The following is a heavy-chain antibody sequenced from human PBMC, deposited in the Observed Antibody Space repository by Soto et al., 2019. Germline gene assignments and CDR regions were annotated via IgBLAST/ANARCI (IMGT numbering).Heavy chain of an antibody. CDR2: ISYTGST. CDR1: GGSISNYN. D-gene: IGHD3-3*01. J-gene: IGHJ4*02. V-gene: IGHV4-59*01. CDR3: ARVAADAYWSGYDDY. Sequence: QEQLQESGPRLVKPSETLSLTCSVSGGSISNYNWSWIRQPPGKGLEWIGYISYTGSTNYSPSLKSRVTMLLATSKKQFSLKLSSVTAADTAVYYCARVAADAYWSGYDDYWGQGTLVTVSS.